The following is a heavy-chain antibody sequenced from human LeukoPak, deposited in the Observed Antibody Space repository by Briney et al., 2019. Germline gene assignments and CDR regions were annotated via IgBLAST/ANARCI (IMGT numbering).Heavy chain of an antibody. CDR2: AGDSAQTT. Sequence: GGSLKLSCVASGFTFSTYGMSWVRQAPGKGLEWVAVAGDSAQTTHYADSVKGRFFVSRDNSRNTVHLQMNSLRAEDTALYFCTKDSFPVIGGVGSGDGFAVGGQGKMVTVS. CDR1: GFTFSTYG. V-gene: IGHV3-23*01. J-gene: IGHJ3*01. CDR3: TKDSFPVIGGVGSGDGFAV. D-gene: IGHD3-16*01.